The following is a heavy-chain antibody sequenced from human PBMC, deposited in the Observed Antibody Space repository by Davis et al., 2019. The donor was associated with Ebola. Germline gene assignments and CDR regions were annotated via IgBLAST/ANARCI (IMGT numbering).Heavy chain of an antibody. V-gene: IGHV3-13*01. CDR1: GFSFSRYD. Sequence: GESLKISCAASGFSFSRYDMHWVRQVTGKGLEWVSAIGTMGDTYYPDSVKGRFTISREDAKNSLYLQMNGLRAGDTAVYYCARDSGYSTRAGPSDPFDIWGQGTMVTVSS. D-gene: IGHD5-12*01. CDR2: IGTMGDT. J-gene: IGHJ3*02. CDR3: ARDSGYSTRAGPSDPFDI.